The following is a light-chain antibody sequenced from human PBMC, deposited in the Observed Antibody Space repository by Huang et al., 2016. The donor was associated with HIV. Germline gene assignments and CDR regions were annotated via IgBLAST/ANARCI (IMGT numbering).Light chain of an antibody. CDR2: EAS. V-gene: IGKV1-5*03. CDR3: QQCHSFPYT. CDR1: QSIGNW. J-gene: IGKJ2*01. Sequence: DIQMTQSPSTLSASVGDRVTITCRASQSIGNWLAWYHQKPGKAPNLLIYEASSLENVVPSRFSGSGSGTEFTLTITSLQPDDFATYYCQQCHSFPYTFGQGTKLEI.